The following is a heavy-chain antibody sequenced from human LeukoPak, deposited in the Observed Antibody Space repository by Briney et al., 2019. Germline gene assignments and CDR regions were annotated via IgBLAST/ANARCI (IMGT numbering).Heavy chain of an antibody. V-gene: IGHV3-23*01. Sequence: GGSLRLSWAPSGLTFTSYPMSWVPKPQGKGLEWVSAISGSGGSTYYADSVKDRFTISRDNSNNTLHLQMNSLRDEDTAVYYCARDDQWLVRTYYDYWGQGTLVTVSS. CDR2: ISGSGGST. J-gene: IGHJ4*02. CDR1: GLTFTSYP. CDR3: ARDDQWLVRTYYDY. D-gene: IGHD6-19*01.